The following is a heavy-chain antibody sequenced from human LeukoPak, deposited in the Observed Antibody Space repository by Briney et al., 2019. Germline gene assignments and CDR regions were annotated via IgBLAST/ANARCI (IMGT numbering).Heavy chain of an antibody. Sequence: SGGSLGLSCAASGFTFSSYWMHWVRQAPGKGLVWVSRINSDGSSTTYADSVKGRFTISRDNAKNTLYLQMNSLKVEDTAVYYCTRVFVGDEYSSSGYWGQGTLVTVSS. D-gene: IGHD6-13*01. J-gene: IGHJ4*02. CDR1: GFTFSSYW. V-gene: IGHV3-74*01. CDR2: INSDGSST. CDR3: TRVFVGDEYSSSGY.